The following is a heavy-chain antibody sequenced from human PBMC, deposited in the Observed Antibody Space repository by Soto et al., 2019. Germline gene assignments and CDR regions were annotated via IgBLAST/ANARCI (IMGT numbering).Heavy chain of an antibody. V-gene: IGHV4-30-4*01. CDR3: ARDRRYYGSGSYGRSSYGMDV. D-gene: IGHD3-10*01. Sequence: SETLSLTCTVSGGSISSGDYYWSWIRQPPGKGLERIGYIYYSGSTYYNPSLKSRVTISVDTSKNQFSLKLSSVTAADTAVYYCARDRRYYGSGSYGRSSYGMDVWGQGTTVTVSS. CDR1: GGSISSGDYY. CDR2: IYYSGST. J-gene: IGHJ6*02.